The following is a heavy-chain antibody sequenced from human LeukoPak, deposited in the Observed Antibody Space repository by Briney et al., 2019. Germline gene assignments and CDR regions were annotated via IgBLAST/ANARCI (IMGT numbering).Heavy chain of an antibody. CDR2: INSDGSST. D-gene: IGHD5/OR15-5a*01. CDR1: GFTFSSYW. Sequence: PGGSLRLSCAASGFTFSSYWMHWVRQAPGKGLVWVSRINSDGSSTSYADSVKGRFTISRDNAKNTPYLQMNSLRAEDTAVYYCARDHVSTPYAFDIWGQGTMVTVSS. V-gene: IGHV3-74*01. CDR3: ARDHVSTPYAFDI. J-gene: IGHJ3*02.